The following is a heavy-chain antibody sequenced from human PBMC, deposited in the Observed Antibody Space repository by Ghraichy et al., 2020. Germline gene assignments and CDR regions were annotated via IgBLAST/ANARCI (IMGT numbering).Heavy chain of an antibody. Sequence: GGSLRLSCTASGFTFSSYGLHWVRQAPGKGLEWVALLSFDGSKTSYADSVNGRFVISRDNSKNTVYLQMNSLRAEDTALYYCARDFFPAFMSGMSVDVWGQGITVTVSS. V-gene: IGHV3-30*03. CDR1: GFTFSSYG. D-gene: IGHD1-1*01. J-gene: IGHJ6*02. CDR3: ARDFFPAFMSGMSVDV. CDR2: LSFDGSKT.